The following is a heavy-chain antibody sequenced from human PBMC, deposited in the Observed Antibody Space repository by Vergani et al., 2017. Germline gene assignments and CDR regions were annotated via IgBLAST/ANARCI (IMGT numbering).Heavy chain of an antibody. V-gene: IGHV3-15*07. J-gene: IGHJ6*04. Sequence: EVQLVESGGGIVKPGGFLRLSCVASGFSFRNAWMNWVRRTPGKGLEWVGRIKSTFDRGTTEYAAAVKGRFTISRDDSKNTLFLQMNGLKTEDIGVYYCTTNPRYCGDGSCYWLRDHHYYGMDVWGKGTTVTVSS. D-gene: IGHD2-21*01. CDR2: IKSTFDRGTT. CDR3: TTNPRYCGDGSCYWLRDHHYYGMDV. CDR1: GFSFRNAW.